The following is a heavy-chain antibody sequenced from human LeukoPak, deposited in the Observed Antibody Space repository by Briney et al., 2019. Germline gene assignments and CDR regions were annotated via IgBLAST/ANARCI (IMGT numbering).Heavy chain of an antibody. J-gene: IGHJ4*02. CDR2: VNPNSGGT. CDR1: GGTFSSYA. D-gene: IGHD2-21*02. V-gene: IGHV1-2*02. Sequence: GASVKVSCKASGGTFSSYAISWVRQAPGQGLEWMGWVNPNSGGTNSPQNFQGRVTMTRDTSTSAAYMELSRLRSDDTAVYYCARKTRVTDFDYWGQGTLVTVSS. CDR3: ARKTRVTDFDY.